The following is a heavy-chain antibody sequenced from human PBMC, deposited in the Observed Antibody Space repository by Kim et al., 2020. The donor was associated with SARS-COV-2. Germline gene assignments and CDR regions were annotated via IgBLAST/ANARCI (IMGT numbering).Heavy chain of an antibody. CDR2: ISGSGGST. Sequence: GGSLRLSCAASGFTFSSYAMSWVRQAPGKGLEWVSAISGSGGSTYYADSVKGRFTISRDNSKNTLYLQMNSLRAEDTAVYYCAKGYYDSSGYYPTPFDYWGQGTLVTVSS. CDR3: AKGYYDSSGYYPTPFDY. D-gene: IGHD3-22*01. V-gene: IGHV3-23*01. CDR1: GFTFSSYA. J-gene: IGHJ4*02.